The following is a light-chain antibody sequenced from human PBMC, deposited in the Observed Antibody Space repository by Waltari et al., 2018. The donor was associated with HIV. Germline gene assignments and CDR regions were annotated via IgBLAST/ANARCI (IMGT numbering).Light chain of an antibody. CDR2: RDN. J-gene: IGLJ3*02. CDR3: QSTDSSGTYWV. Sequence: SYELTQPPSVSVSPRQTARITCSGDALATKFAYWYQQKPGQVPVVVIYRDNKRPSGIPERFSGSNSGTTVTLTITRVQAEDEADYYCQSTDSSGTYWVFGGGTKLTVL. CDR1: ALATKF. V-gene: IGLV3-25*03.